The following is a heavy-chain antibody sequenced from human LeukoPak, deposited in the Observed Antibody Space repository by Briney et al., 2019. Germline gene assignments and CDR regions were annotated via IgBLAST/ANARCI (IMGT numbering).Heavy chain of an antibody. CDR1: GGSISSYY. Sequence: SETLSLTCTVSGGSISSYYWSWTRQPPGKGLEWIGYIYYSGSTNYNPSLKSRVTISVDTSKNQFSLKLSSVTAADTAVYYCARLRIMIFGVVIAPFDPWGQGTLVTVSS. CDR2: IYYSGST. V-gene: IGHV4-59*01. CDR3: ARLRIMIFGVVIAPFDP. D-gene: IGHD3-3*01. J-gene: IGHJ5*02.